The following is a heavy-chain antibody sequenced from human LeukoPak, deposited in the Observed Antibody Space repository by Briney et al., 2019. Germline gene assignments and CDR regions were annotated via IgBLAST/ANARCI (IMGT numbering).Heavy chain of an antibody. CDR1: GGSISSSSYY. J-gene: IGHJ4*02. CDR2: IYYSGST. Sequence: SETLSLTCTVSGGSISSSSYYWGWIRQPPGKGLEWIGSIYYSGSTYYNPSLKSRVTISVDTSKNQFSLKLSSVTAADTAVYYCARHLRTERIRYFDYWGQGTLVTVSS. CDR3: ARHLRTERIRYFDY. V-gene: IGHV4-39*01. D-gene: IGHD1-1*01.